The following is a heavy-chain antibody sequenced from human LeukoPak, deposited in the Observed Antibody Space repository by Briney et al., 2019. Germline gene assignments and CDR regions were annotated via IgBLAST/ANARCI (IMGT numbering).Heavy chain of an antibody. V-gene: IGHV3-30*03. J-gene: IGHJ4*02. Sequence: GRSLRLSCAASGFTFSSYGMHWVRQAPGKGLEWVAVISYDGSNKYYADSVKGRFTISRDNSKNTLYLQMNSLRAEDTAVYYCATDCSGGSCYDYWGQGTLVTVSS. D-gene: IGHD2-15*01. CDR2: ISYDGSNK. CDR3: ATDCSGGSCYDY. CDR1: GFTFSSYG.